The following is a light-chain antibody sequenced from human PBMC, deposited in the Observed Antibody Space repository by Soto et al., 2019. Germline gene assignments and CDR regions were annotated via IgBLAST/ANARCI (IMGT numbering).Light chain of an antibody. V-gene: IGKV3-15*01. CDR3: QQYNNWPPWT. CDR2: GAS. J-gene: IGKJ1*01. Sequence: EIVLTQSPGTLSLSPWEIATLSCRASQSVSSNLAWYQQKPGQAPRLLIYGASTRATGIPARFSGSGSGTEFTLTISSLQSEDFAVYYCQQYNNWPPWTFGHGTKVDIK. CDR1: QSVSSN.